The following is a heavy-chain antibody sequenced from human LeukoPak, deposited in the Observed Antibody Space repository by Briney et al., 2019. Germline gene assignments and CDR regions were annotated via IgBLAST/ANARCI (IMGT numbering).Heavy chain of an antibody. Sequence: GGSLRLSCAASGFTFSSYSMNWVRQAPGKGREWVSYISSSSSTIYYADSVKGRFTISRDNAKNSLYLQMNSLRDEDTAVYYCAREDPYSSGWSFDYWGQGTLVTVSS. D-gene: IGHD6-19*01. J-gene: IGHJ4*02. CDR2: ISSSSSTI. CDR3: AREDPYSSGWSFDY. V-gene: IGHV3-48*02. CDR1: GFTFSSYS.